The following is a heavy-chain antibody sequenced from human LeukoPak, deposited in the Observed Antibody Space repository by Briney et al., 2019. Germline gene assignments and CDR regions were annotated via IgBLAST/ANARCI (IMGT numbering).Heavy chain of an antibody. Sequence: AGGSLRLSCAASGFTFSSYSMNWVRQAPGKGLEWVSYISSSSSTIYYADSVKGRFTISRDNAKNSLYLQMSSLRDEDTAVYYCARWEAYYYDSSEGIFDYWGQGTLVTVSS. CDR1: GFTFSSYS. D-gene: IGHD3-22*01. CDR3: ARWEAYYYDSSEGIFDY. CDR2: ISSSSSTI. J-gene: IGHJ4*02. V-gene: IGHV3-48*02.